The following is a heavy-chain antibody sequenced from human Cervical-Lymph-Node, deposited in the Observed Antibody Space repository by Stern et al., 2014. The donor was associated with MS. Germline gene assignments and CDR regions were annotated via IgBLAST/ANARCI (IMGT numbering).Heavy chain of an antibody. J-gene: IGHJ4*02. Sequence: VHLVESGAEVKKPGASVKVSCKASGYTFTNYAIHWVRQAPGQRLEWMGWIDTGNGDTKYSQKVQGRVTITRDTSASTAYMELSSLRSEDTAIYYCARRSDYDYWGQGTLVTVSS. V-gene: IGHV1-3*04. CDR2: IDTGNGDT. CDR3: ARRSDYDY. CDR1: GYTFTNYA.